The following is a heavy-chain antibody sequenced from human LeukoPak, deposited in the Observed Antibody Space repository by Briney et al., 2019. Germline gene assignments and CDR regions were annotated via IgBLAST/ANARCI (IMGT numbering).Heavy chain of an antibody. J-gene: IGHJ4*02. CDR3: ARARGSLIRGVND. D-gene: IGHD3-10*01. V-gene: IGHV1-69*13. Sequence: VASVKVSCTASGGTFSSYAISWVRQAPGQGLEWMGGIIPIFGTANYAQKFQGRVTIIADESTSTAYMELSSLRSEDTAVYYCARARGSLIRGVNDWGQGTLVTVSS. CDR2: IIPIFGTA. CDR1: GGTFSSYA.